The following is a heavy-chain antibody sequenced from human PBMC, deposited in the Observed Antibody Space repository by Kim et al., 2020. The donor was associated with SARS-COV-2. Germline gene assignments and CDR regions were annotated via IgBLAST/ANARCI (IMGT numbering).Heavy chain of an antibody. CDR1: GFPFVAYW. D-gene: IGHD2-15*01. J-gene: IGHJ1*01. CDR3: ARAVPILGSATPEYLHH. CDR2: INPNSGGT. Sequence: ASVKVSCQASGFPFVAYWIHWVRQAPGQGLEWMGRINPNSGGTKFGQKFQGRVTMTRDTSISTAYMELRGLSPDDTAVYYCARAVPILGSATPEYLHHWGQGTLVTVSS. V-gene: IGHV1-2*06.